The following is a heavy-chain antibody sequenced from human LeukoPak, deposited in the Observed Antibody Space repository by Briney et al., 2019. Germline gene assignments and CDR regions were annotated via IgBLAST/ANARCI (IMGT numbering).Heavy chain of an antibody. V-gene: IGHV3-30*03. CDR1: GFTFSSYG. CDR3: ARRAGAYTHPYDY. CDR2: ISYDGSNK. J-gene: IGHJ4*02. D-gene: IGHD3-16*01. Sequence: GRSLRLSCAASGFTFSSYGMHWVRQAPGKGLEWVAVISYDGSNKYYADSVKGRFTISRDNSKNTLYLQMNSLRAEDTAVYYCARRAGAYTHPYDYWGQGTLVTVSS.